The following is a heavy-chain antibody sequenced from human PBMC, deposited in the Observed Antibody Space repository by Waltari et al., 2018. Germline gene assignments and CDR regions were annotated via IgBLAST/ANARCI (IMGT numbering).Heavy chain of an antibody. CDR2: IFYDGDT. Sequence: QLHLQESGPGLVRPSETLSLTCPVSGGSISSDTHYWGWIRQSPGKGLEWIGTIFYDGDTYYNPSLHSRVTVSVDTSRNQFSLNLRSVTAADSALYYCARQVVDEYLYYYMDIWGKGTTVTVSS. V-gene: IGHV4-39*07. J-gene: IGHJ6*03. CDR3: ARQVVDEYLYYYMDI. D-gene: IGHD2-2*02. CDR1: GGSISSDTHY.